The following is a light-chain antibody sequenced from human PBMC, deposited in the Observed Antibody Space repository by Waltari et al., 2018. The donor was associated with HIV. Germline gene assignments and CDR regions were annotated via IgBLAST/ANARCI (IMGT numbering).Light chain of an antibody. Sequence: QSALTQPPSASGSPGQSVTLSCTGTSSDVGGYNYVSWYQQHPGKAPKLMIYEVSKRPSGVPDRFFGSKSGNTASLTVSGLQAEDEADYYCSSYAGSNNLVFGTGTKVTVL. CDR1: SSDVGGYNY. CDR2: EVS. V-gene: IGLV2-8*01. CDR3: SSYAGSNNLV. J-gene: IGLJ1*01.